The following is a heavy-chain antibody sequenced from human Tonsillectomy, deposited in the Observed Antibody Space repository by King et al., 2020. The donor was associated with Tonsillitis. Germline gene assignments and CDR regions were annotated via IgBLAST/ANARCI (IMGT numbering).Heavy chain of an antibody. CDR3: ATAPVLLWFGDYPGAFDI. V-gene: IGHV3-30*03. D-gene: IGHD3-10*01. J-gene: IGHJ3*02. Sequence: QLVQSGGGVVQPGGSLRLPCVASGFTFSRYGMHGVRQAPGQGLEWVAVISYVGSDEYHADPVKGRFTISRDNSNNTLYLQMNSLRAGDTAVYYCATAPVLLWFGDYPGAFDIWGQGTMVTVSS. CDR2: ISYVGSDE. CDR1: GFTFSRYG.